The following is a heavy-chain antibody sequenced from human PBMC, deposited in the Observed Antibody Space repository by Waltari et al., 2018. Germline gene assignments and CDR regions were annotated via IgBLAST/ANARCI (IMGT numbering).Heavy chain of an antibody. J-gene: IGHJ6*03. CDR1: GGSISSYY. V-gene: IGHV4-4*07. CDR3: AKELYDYVWGSYRSYYYYYMDV. D-gene: IGHD3-16*02. Sequence: QVQLQESGPGLVKPSETLSLTCTVSGGSISSYYWSWIRQPAGKGLEWIGRIYTSGSTNYNPSLKSRVTMSVDTSKNQFSLKLSSVTAADTAVYYCAKELYDYVWGSYRSYYYYYMDVWGKGTTVTVSS. CDR2: IYTSGST.